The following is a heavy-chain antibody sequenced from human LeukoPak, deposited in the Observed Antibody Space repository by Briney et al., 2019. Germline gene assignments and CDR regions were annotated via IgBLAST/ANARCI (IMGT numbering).Heavy chain of an antibody. D-gene: IGHD2-15*01. CDR2: ISGSGGST. Sequence: GGSLRLSCAASGFTFSSYAMSWVRQAPGKGLEWVSAISGSGGSTYYADSVKGRFTISRDNSKNTLYLQMNSLRAEDTAVYYCAKVTIVVVVAATLMDVWGKGTTVTVSS. CDR3: AKVTIVVVVAATLMDV. V-gene: IGHV3-23*01. CDR1: GFTFSSYA. J-gene: IGHJ6*03.